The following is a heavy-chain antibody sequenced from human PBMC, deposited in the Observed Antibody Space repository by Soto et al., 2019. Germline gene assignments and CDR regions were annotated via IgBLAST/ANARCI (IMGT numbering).Heavy chain of an antibody. V-gene: IGHV4-39*07. D-gene: IGHD6-13*01. CDR2: INHSGST. Sequence: PSWSPSLRSTVCSDSVRISRYSVGLIRKPPGKGLEWIGSINHSGSTNYNPSLKSRVTISVDTSKNQFSLKLSSVTAADTAVYYCARLRLAAASRARVGGYYYGMDVWGQGTTVIVSS. CDR1: SDSVRISRYS. CDR3: ARLRLAAASRARVGGYYYGMDV. J-gene: IGHJ6*02.